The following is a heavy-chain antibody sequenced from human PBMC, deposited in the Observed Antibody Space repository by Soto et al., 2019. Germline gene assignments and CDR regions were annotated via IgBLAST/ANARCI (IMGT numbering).Heavy chain of an antibody. CDR3: ARALDYDFWGGRNWFDP. Sequence: PSETLSLTCTVSGVSIENNQWSWIRQSPGKGLEWIGNMYYNGVTNYNPSLKRRVTISLDTSKNQFSLKLNSVTAADTAVYYCARALDYDFWGGRNWFDPWGQGTLVTVSS. CDR2: MYYNGVT. V-gene: IGHV4-59*01. CDR1: GVSIENNQ. J-gene: IGHJ5*02. D-gene: IGHD3-3*01.